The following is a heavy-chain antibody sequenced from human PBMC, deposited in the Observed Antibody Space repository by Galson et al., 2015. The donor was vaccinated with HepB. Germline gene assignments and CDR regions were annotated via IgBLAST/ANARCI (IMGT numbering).Heavy chain of an antibody. D-gene: IGHD3-3*01. J-gene: IGHJ5*02. V-gene: IGHV1-2*02. Sequence: SVKVSCKASGYTFTGYYMHWVRQAPGQGLEWMGWINPNSGGTNYAQKFQGRVTMTRDTSISTAYMELSRLRSDDTAVYYCARGRKDFWLLIPFDPWGQGTLVTVSS. CDR2: INPNSGGT. CDR3: ARGRKDFWLLIPFDP. CDR1: GYTFTGYY.